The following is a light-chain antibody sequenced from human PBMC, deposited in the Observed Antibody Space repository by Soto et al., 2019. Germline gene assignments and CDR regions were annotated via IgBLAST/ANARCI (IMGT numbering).Light chain of an antibody. V-gene: IGLV2-14*01. Sequence: QSSLTQPASVSVSPGQSITVSCTGTSSDVGGHNYVSWFQQHPGQAPKLLIYEVTTRPAGVSTRFSGSKSGNTASLTISGLQAEDEADYHCSSYSSSGTLFVFGTGTKGTV. CDR1: SSDVGGHNY. CDR2: EVT. J-gene: IGLJ1*01. CDR3: SSYSSSGTLFV.